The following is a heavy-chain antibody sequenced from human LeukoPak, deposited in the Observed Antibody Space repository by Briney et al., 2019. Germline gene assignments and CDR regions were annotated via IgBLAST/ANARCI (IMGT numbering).Heavy chain of an antibody. V-gene: IGHV4-31*03. CDR3: ARHSLGYSYGIFDY. CDR2: IYYSGST. J-gene: IGHJ4*02. Sequence: PSQTLSLTCTVSGGSISSGGYYWSWIRQHPGKGLEWIGYIYYSGSTYYNPSLKSRVTISVDTSKNQFSLKLSSVTAADTAVYYCARHSLGYSYGIFDYWGQGTLVTVSS. D-gene: IGHD5-18*01. CDR1: GGSISSGGYY.